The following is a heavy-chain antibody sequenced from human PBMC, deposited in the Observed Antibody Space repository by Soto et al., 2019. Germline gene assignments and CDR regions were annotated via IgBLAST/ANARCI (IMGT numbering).Heavy chain of an antibody. J-gene: IGHJ4*02. CDR1: GFTFSSYW. CDR3: TRDIGGKGAY. V-gene: IGHV3-74*01. D-gene: IGHD3-10*01. CDR2: IDEYGSTI. Sequence: GGTLRLCCAASGFTFSSYWMHWVRQVPGKGLLWVSRIDEYGSTINYADSVKGRFTISRDNARNTLYLEMNSLRAEDTALYYCTRDIGGKGAYWGPGTLVTVSS.